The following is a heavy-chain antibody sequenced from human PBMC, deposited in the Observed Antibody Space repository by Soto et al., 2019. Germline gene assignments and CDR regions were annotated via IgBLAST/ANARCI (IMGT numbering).Heavy chain of an antibody. V-gene: IGHV1-18*01. D-gene: IGHD3-10*01. CDR1: GYTFTTYG. J-gene: IGHJ4*02. CDR2: ISAYNGNT. CDR3: ARPPYYYGSGSFLSPYFDY. Sequence: QVQLVQSGAEVKKPGASVKVSCKASGYTFTTYGISWVRQAPGQGLEWMGWISAYNGNTDYAQKLQGSVTMTTDTSTNTAYMELRSLRSDDTAVYYCARPPYYYGSGSFLSPYFDYWGQGTLVTVSS.